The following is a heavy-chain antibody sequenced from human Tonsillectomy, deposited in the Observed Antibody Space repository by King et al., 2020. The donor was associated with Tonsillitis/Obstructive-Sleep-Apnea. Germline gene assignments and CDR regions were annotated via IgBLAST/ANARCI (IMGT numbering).Heavy chain of an antibody. J-gene: IGHJ4*02. CDR2: INGDGSST. CDR3: ARAYSGGFDC. Sequence: VQLVESGGGLVQPGGSLRLSCAASGFTFSMYWMHWVRQAPGKGLVWVSRINGDGSSTTYADSVKGRFTISRDNAKNTLYLQMNSLRAEDTAVYYCARAYSGGFDCWGQGTLVTVSS. D-gene: IGHD6-19*01. V-gene: IGHV3-74*03. CDR1: GFTFSMYW.